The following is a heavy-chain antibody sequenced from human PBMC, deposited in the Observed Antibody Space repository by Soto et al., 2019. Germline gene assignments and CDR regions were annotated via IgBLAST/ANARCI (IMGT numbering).Heavy chain of an antibody. CDR2: ISSSASYI. J-gene: IGHJ4*02. CDR3: ARGPDSSDYYEH. D-gene: IGHD3-22*01. CDR1: GFPFSRYS. V-gene: IGHV3-21*01. Sequence: GGSLRLSCAASGFPFSRYSLIWVRQAPGKGLEWVSSISSSASYIYYADSVKGRFTISRDYAQNSLYLQMNSLRVEDTAVYYCARGPDSSDYYEHWGQGTLVTVSS.